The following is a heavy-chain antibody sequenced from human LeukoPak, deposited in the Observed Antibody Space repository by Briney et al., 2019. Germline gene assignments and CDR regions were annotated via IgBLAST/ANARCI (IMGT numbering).Heavy chain of an antibody. CDR3: ARAREAPANVFPDH. J-gene: IGHJ4*02. CDR1: GFTFSRYW. Sequence: GLSLTLSCAASGFTFSRYWMTWVRQSPGKGLEWVANINQDGSEKYYGDSVTGRFTISRDNAENSLFLQMNSLRADDTGVYYCARAREAPANVFPDHWGQGVVVTVSS. CDR2: INQDGSEK. V-gene: IGHV3-7*01. D-gene: IGHD2-15*01.